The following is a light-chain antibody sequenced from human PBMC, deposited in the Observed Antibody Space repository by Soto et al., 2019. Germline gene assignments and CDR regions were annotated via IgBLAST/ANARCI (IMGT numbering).Light chain of an antibody. CDR3: SSYAGSNNPVV. CDR2: EVS. CDR1: SSDVGGYKY. Sequence: QSALTQPTSASGSPGQSVTISCTGTSSDVGGYKYVSWYQQHPGKAPKMMIYEVSKRPSGVPDRFSGSKSGNTASLTVSGLQAEDEADYYCSSYAGSNNPVVFGGGTKLTVL. J-gene: IGLJ2*01. V-gene: IGLV2-8*01.